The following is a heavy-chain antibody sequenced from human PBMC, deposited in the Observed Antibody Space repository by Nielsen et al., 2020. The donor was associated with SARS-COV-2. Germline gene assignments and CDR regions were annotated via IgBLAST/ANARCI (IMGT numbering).Heavy chain of an antibody. V-gene: IGHV3-7*01. D-gene: IGHD2-21*02. CDR2: IKQDGSEK. CDR3: ARVTAIDY. Sequence: GGSLRLSCAASGFTFSSYAMSWVRQAPGKGLEWVANIKQDGSEKYYVDSVKGRFTISRDNAKNSLYLQMNSLRAEDTAVYYCARVTAIDYWGQGTLVTVSS. CDR1: GFTFSSYA. J-gene: IGHJ4*02.